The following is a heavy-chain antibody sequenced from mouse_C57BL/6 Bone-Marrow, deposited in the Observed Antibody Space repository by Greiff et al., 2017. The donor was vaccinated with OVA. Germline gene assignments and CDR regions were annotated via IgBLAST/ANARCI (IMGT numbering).Heavy chain of an antibody. Sequence: DVQLQESGAELVKPGASVKLSYYMHWVKQRTEQGLEWIGRIDPEDGETKYAPKFQGKAAITADTSSNTAYLQLSSLTSEDTAVYYCARTGLLRCYYAMDYWGQGTSVTVSS. CDR3: ARTGLLRCYYAMDY. V-gene: IGHV14-2*01. D-gene: IGHD1-1*01. CDR2: IDPEDGET. CDR1: Y. J-gene: IGHJ4*01.